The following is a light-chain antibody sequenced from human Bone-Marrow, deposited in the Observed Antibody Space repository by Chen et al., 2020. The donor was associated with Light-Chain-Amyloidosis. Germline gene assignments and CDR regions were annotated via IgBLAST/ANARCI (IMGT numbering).Light chain of an antibody. CDR2: WAS. CDR1: QSVLYNSNNKNY. Sequence: DIVMNQSPASLAVSLGERATINCKSSQSVLYNSNNKNYLTWYQQMPGQPPKLLIYWASTRESGVPDRFSGSGSGTDFTLTISSLQAEDVAVYYCQQYYSTPPTFGQGTKVEIK. V-gene: IGKV4-1*01. J-gene: IGKJ1*01. CDR3: QQYYSTPPT.